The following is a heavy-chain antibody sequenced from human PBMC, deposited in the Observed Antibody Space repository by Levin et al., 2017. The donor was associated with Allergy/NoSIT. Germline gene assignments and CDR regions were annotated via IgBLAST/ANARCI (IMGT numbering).Heavy chain of an antibody. CDR1: GGSISSGGYS. CDR3: ASSYYYGSGSYYKHYYYYYMDV. Sequence: SETLSLTCAVSGGSISSGGYSWSWIRQPPGKGLEWIGYIYHSGSTYYNPSLKSRVTISVDRSKNQFSLKLSSVTAADTAVYYCASSYYYGSGSYYKHYYYYYMDVWGKGTTVTVSS. J-gene: IGHJ6*03. V-gene: IGHV4-30-2*01. D-gene: IGHD3-10*01. CDR2: IYHSGST.